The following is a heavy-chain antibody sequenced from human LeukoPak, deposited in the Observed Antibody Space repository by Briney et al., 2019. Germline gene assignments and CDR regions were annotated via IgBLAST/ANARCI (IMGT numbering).Heavy chain of an antibody. CDR1: GGSLSSSSYY. CDR3: VRLLRAAMAFDY. D-gene: IGHD5-18*01. V-gene: IGHV4-39*01. Sequence: SETLSLTCTVSGGSLSSSSYYWGWIRQPPGEGLEWIGSIYYSGSTYYNPSLKSRVTISVDTSKNQFSLKLSSVTAADTAVYYCVRLLRAAMAFDYWGQGTLVTVSS. J-gene: IGHJ4*02. CDR2: IYYSGST.